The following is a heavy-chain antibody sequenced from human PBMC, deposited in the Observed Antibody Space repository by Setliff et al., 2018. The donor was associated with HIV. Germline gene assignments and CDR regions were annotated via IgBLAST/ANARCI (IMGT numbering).Heavy chain of an antibody. D-gene: IGHD5-12*01. CDR1: GGSISSGGYY. CDR2: ILYSGST. Sequence: SETLSLTCTVSGGSISSGGYYWSWIRQHPGKGLEWIGYILYSGSTYYNPSLKSRVTVSVDTSKNQCSLKLRSLTAADTAIYYCARGAPRGRLRFPNWFDPWGQGTLVTVSS. V-gene: IGHV4-31*03. J-gene: IGHJ5*02. CDR3: ARGAPRGRLRFPNWFDP.